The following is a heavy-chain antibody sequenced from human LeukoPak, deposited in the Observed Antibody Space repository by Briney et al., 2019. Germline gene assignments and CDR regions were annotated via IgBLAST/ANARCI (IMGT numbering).Heavy chain of an antibody. CDR3: AKDSLADIDY. CDR1: GFIFSTYG. Sequence: PGGSLSLSCAASGFIFSTYGMYWVRQPPGKGLEWVAFIRHDGSIKNYADSVKGRSTISRDNWKNTLYLQMNSLRAEDTAVYYCAKDSLADIDYSGQGTLVTVSS. V-gene: IGHV3-30*02. J-gene: IGHJ4*02. CDR2: IRHDGSIK. D-gene: IGHD3-16*01.